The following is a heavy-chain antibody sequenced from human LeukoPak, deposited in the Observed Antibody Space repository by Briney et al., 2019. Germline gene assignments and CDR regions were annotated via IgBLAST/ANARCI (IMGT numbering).Heavy chain of an antibody. CDR3: AREVRGYYFDY. D-gene: IGHD3-22*01. J-gene: IGHJ4*02. CDR2: ISSGGNT. CDR1: GFIVSSNY. V-gene: IGHV3-53*01. Sequence: GGSLRLSCAASGFIVSSNYMSWVRQAPGKGLEWVSIISSGGNTYYADSVKGRFTISRDISKNTLYLQMKGLRAEDTAVYYCAREVRGYYFDYWGQGTLVTVSS.